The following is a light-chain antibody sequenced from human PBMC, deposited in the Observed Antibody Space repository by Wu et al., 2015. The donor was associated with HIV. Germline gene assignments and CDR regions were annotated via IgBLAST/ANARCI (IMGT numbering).Light chain of an antibody. CDR1: QSVNNN. CDR2: GAS. V-gene: IGKV3-15*01. CDR3: QQYNNWPPFT. J-gene: IGKJ3*01. Sequence: EIVMTQPPATLSVSPGERATLSCRASQSVNNNLAWYQQKPGQAPRLLIYGASTRATGLPARFSGSGSGTEFTLTINNMQPEDFAVYCCQQYNNWPPFTFGPGTKVDF.